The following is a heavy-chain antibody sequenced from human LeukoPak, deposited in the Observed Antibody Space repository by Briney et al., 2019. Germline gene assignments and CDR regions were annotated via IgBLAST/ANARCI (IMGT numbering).Heavy chain of an antibody. Sequence: PSETLSLTCTVSGGSISSYYWSWIRQPPGKGLEWIGYIYYSGSTSYNPSLKSRVTISVDTSKNQFSLKLSSVTAADTAVYYCASSAAADPYYYYGMDVWGQGTTVTVSS. V-gene: IGHV4-59*08. CDR1: GGSISSYY. D-gene: IGHD6-13*01. CDR2: IYYSGST. J-gene: IGHJ6*02. CDR3: ASSAAADPYYYYGMDV.